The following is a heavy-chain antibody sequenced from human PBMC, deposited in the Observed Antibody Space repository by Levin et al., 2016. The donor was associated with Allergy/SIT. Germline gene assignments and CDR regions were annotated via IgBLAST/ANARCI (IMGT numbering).Heavy chain of an antibody. Sequence: GGSLRLSCAASGFTFSDYALHWVRQAPGKGLDWVASISFGGTETYYSDSVQGRFTISRDNSKNTLSLQMDSLRPDDTAVYYCASVAGRGARPYQEYLLRWGQGTLVTVFS. CDR1: GFTFSDYA. CDR2: ISFGGTET. CDR3: ASVAGRGARPYQEYLLR. D-gene: IGHD2-15*01. J-gene: IGHJ1*01. V-gene: IGHV3-30*04.